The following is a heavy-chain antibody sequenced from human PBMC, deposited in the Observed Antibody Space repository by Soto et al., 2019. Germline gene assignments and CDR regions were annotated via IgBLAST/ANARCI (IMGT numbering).Heavy chain of an antibody. J-gene: IGHJ4*02. CDR2: FDPEDGET. CDR3: ATPTVASHSSGSSLFDF. D-gene: IGHD3-22*01. V-gene: IGHV1-24*01. Sequence: ASVKVSCKVSGYTLAELSMHWVRQAPGKGLEWMGGFDPEDGETVYAQKFQDRVTMTEDTSTDTAYMELRSLTSEDTAVYFCATPTVASHSSGSSLFDFWGQGTLVTVSS. CDR1: GYTLAELS.